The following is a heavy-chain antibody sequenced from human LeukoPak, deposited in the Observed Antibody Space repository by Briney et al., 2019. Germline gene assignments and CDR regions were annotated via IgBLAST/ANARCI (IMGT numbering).Heavy chain of an antibody. CDR3: AKFIVVVPAAYHY. CDR2: ISGSGGST. J-gene: IGHJ4*02. D-gene: IGHD2-2*01. V-gene: IGHV3-23*01. CDR1: GSTFSSYA. Sequence: GGSLRLSCAASGSTFSSYAMSWVRQAPGKGLEWVSAISGSGGSTYYADSVKGRFTISRDNSKNTLYLQMNSLRAEDTAVYYCAKFIVVVPAAYHYWGQGTLVTVSS.